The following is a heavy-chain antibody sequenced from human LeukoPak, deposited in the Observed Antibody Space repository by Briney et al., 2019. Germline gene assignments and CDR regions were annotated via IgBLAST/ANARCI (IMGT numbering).Heavy chain of an antibody. CDR2: INPNSGGT. CDR3: ARTIPPGIAAAGTGYWYFDL. J-gene: IGHJ2*01. CDR1: RYTFTGHY. D-gene: IGHD6-13*01. V-gene: IGHV1-2*02. Sequence: ASVKVSCKAARYTFTGHYMHWVRQAPGQGLGWLGSINPNSGGTNYAQKFQGRVTMTRDTSISTDYMELSRLRSDDTAVYYCARTIPPGIAAAGTGYWYFDLWGRGTLVTVSS.